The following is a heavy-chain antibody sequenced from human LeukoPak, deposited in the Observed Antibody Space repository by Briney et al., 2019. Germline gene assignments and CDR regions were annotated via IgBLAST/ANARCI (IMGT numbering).Heavy chain of an antibody. V-gene: IGHV1-69-2*01. J-gene: IGHJ4*02. Sequence: ASVKVSCKASGYRFTDYHMHWIQQAPGKGLDWMGRLDPRSGETRFVEKFQGRVSMTADTSTDTVYMELRSLTSEDTAVYYCATDRAHDYGDYAAPRVAYFFDFWGQGTLVTVSS. CDR3: ATDRAHDYGDYAAPRVAYFFDF. CDR2: LDPRSGET. CDR1: GYRFTDYH. D-gene: IGHD4-17*01.